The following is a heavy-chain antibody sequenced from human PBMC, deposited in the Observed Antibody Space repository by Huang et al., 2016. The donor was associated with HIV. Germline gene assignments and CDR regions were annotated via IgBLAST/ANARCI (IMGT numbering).Heavy chain of an antibody. V-gene: IGHV3-23*01. CDR2: IRAGGGGT. Sequence: EVQLLESGGGLAQPVGSLRLSCAASGFTFSNYDMSWVRQAPGKGLEWVSTIRAGGGGTFYPDSVKGRFTISRDNSKNTLYLQMNSLKAEDTAVYYCGVTTDYWGQGTLVSVSS. D-gene: IGHD4-17*01. CDR1: GFTFSNYD. CDR3: GVTTDY. J-gene: IGHJ4*02.